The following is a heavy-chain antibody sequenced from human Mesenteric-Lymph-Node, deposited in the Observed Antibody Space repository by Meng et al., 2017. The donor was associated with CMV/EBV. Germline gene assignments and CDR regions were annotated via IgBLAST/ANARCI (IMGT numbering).Heavy chain of an antibody. V-gene: IGHV3-23*01. CDR2: ISGSGGST. CDR1: GFTVSSNE. D-gene: IGHD3-22*01. J-gene: IGHJ4*02. CDR3: AKADDSSGYYSGFLDY. Sequence: GESLKISCAASGFTVSSNEMSWVRQAPGKGLEWVSAISGSGGSTYYADSVKGRFTISRDNSKNTLYLQMNSLRAEDTAVYYCAKADDSSGYYSGFLDYWGQGTLVTVSS.